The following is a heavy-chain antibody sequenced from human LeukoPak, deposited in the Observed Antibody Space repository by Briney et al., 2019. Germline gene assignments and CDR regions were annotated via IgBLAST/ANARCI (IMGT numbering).Heavy chain of an antibody. CDR3: ARFGLTPRYRNWFDP. CDR1: GYTFTGYY. Sequence: GASVKVSCKASGYTFTGYYMHWVRQAPGQGLEWMGWINPNSGGTNYAQKFQGRVTMTRDTSISTAYMELSRLRSDDTAVYYCARFGLTPRYRNWFDPWGQGTLVTVSS. V-gene: IGHV1-2*02. D-gene: IGHD4-23*01. J-gene: IGHJ5*02. CDR2: INPNSGGT.